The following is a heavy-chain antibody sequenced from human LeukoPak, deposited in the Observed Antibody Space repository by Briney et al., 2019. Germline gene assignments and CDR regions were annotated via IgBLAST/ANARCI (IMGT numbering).Heavy chain of an antibody. CDR1: GYTFTSYY. V-gene: IGHV1-2*02. D-gene: IGHD1-26*01. Sequence: ASVKVSCKTSGYTFTSYYMHWLRQAPGQGLEWMGWINPNNGATHYAQKFQGRVTLTRDTSISTVYMELSRLTSDDTAVYYCAGDLTTYSPDVVYWGLGTLVTVSS. CDR2: INPNNGAT. CDR3: AGDLTTYSPDVVY. J-gene: IGHJ4*02.